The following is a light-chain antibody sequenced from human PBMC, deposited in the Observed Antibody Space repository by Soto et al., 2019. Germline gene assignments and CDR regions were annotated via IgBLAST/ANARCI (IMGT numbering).Light chain of an antibody. CDR2: DAS. CDR3: QQYDNFPPWT. CDR1: QDIRNY. V-gene: IGKV1-33*01. J-gene: IGKJ1*01. Sequence: DIHVTQSPYSLSPSVGYRFTITCQPSQDIRNYLNPYQQKPGNAPKLXTSDASNLETGVPSRFSGSGSGTDFTYTISSLQTEDIAPYYCQQYDNFPPWTFGQGTRV.